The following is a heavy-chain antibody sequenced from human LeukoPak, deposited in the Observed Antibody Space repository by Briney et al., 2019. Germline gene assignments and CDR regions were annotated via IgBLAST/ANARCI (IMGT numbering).Heavy chain of an antibody. CDR1: GGSISSYY. CDR2: IYYSWST. J-gene: IGHJ4*02. Sequence: PSETLSLTCTVSGGSISSYYWSWIRQPPGKGMEWIGDIYYSWSTNYHPSLKSRVTISVDTSKNQFSLKLSSVTAADTAVYYCARHPKAAMVYFDYWGQGTLVTVSS. D-gene: IGHD5-18*01. CDR3: ARHPKAAMVYFDY. V-gene: IGHV4-59*08.